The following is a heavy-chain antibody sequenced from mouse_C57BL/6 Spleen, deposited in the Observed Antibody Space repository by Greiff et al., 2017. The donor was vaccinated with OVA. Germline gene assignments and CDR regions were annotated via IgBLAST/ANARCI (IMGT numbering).Heavy chain of an antibody. V-gene: IGHV3-6*01. CDR3: ARGYSFAD. CDR1: GYSITSGYY. Sequence: EVQLQESGPGLVKPSQSLSLTCSVTGYSITSGYYWNWIRQFPGNKLEWMGYISYDGSNNYNPSLKNRISITRDTSKNQFFLKLNSVTTEDTATYYCARGYSFADWGQGTLVTVSA. J-gene: IGHJ3*01. CDR2: ISYDGSN. D-gene: IGHD2-12*01.